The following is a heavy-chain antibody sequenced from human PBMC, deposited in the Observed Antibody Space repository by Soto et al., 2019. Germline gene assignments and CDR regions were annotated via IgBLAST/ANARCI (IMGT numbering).Heavy chain of an antibody. CDR1: GFSLSNARMG. CDR3: ARKYCSGGSCYPDY. J-gene: IGHJ4*02. Sequence: GSGPTLVNPTETLTLTCTVSGFSLSNARMGVSWIRQPPGKALEWLAHIFSNDEKSYSTSLKSRLTISKDTSKSQVVLTMTNMDPVDTATYYCARKYCSGGSCYPDYWGQGTLVTVSS. D-gene: IGHD2-15*01. CDR2: IFSNDEK. V-gene: IGHV2-26*01.